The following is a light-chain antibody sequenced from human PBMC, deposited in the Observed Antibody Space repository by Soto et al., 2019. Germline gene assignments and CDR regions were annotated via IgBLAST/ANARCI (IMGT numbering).Light chain of an antibody. Sequence: EIVFTQSPGTLSFSPGERATLSCRASQSVTSNSLAWYHQKFGQPPRLLIYGASSRATGIPDRFSGSGSGTDFTLTISRLEPEDFAVYYCQQYGSSLITFGQGTRLEIK. CDR2: GAS. CDR3: QQYGSSLIT. J-gene: IGKJ5*01. CDR1: QSVTSNS. V-gene: IGKV3-20*01.